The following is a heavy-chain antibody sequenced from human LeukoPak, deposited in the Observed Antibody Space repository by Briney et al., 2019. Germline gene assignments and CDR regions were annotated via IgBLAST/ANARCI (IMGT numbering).Heavy chain of an antibody. CDR2: IYHSGNT. Sequence: SETLSLTCAVYGGSFSGYYWSWIRQPPGKGLEWIGEIYHSGNTNYNPSLKSRVTISVDTSKNQFSLKLSSVTAADTAVYYCARPITSAITEDAFDIWGQGTMVTVSS. J-gene: IGHJ3*02. CDR1: GGSFSGYY. D-gene: IGHD3-10*01. V-gene: IGHV4-34*01. CDR3: ARPITSAITEDAFDI.